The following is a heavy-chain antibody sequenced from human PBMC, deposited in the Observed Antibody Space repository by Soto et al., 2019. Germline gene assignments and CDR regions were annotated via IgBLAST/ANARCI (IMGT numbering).Heavy chain of an antibody. CDR2: IYYSGST. CDR3: ARVTYYYGSGSYGNFDY. V-gene: IGHV4-59*01. CDR1: GGSISSYY. J-gene: IGHJ4*02. D-gene: IGHD3-10*01. Sequence: SETLSLTCTVSGGSISSYYWSWIRQPPGKGLEWIGYIYYSGSTNYNPSLKSRVTISVDTSKNQFSLKLSPVTAADTAVYYCARVTYYYGSGSYGNFDYWGQGTLVTVSS.